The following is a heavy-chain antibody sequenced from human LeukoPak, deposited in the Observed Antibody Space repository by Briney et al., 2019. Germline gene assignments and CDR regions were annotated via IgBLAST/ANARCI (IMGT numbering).Heavy chain of an antibody. CDR3: ARENSSSPTGLYYYYYMDV. CDR2: IKQDGSEK. J-gene: IGHJ6*03. V-gene: IGHV3-7*01. D-gene: IGHD6-6*01. CDR1: GFTFSSYW. Sequence: GGSLRLSCAASGFTFSSYWMSWVRQAPGKGLEWVANIKQDGSEKYYVGSVKGRFTISRDNAKNSLYLQMNSLRAEDTAVYYCARENSSSPTGLYYYYYMDVWGKGTTVTVSS.